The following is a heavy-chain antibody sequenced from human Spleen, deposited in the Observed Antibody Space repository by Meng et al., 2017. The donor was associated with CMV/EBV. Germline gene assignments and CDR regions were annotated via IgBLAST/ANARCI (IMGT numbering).Heavy chain of an antibody. Sequence: MGIINRSGGNTRYAQKFQGRVTMTRDTSTSTVYMKLSSLRSEDTAVYYCARDVSGWYPDYWGQGTLVTVSS. D-gene: IGHD6-19*01. CDR3: ARDVSGWYPDY. J-gene: IGHJ4*02. CDR2: INRSGGNT. V-gene: IGHV1-46*01.